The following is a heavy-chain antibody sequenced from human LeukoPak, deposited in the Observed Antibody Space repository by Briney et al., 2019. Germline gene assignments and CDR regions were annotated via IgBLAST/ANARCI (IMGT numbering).Heavy chain of an antibody. CDR2: IYWDADK. J-gene: IGHJ4*02. D-gene: IGHD2-8*01. CDR1: GFSLSTYGMG. V-gene: IGHV2-5*02. Sequence: KGSGPTLVKPTQTLTLTCTFSGFSLSTYGMGVGWIRQPPGKALEWLALIYWDADKRYSPSLKSRLTITKDTSKNQVVLTMTKVDPVDTATYYCAHLSKYCTSGVCYYFDYWGQGTLVTVSS. CDR3: AHLSKYCTSGVCYYFDY.